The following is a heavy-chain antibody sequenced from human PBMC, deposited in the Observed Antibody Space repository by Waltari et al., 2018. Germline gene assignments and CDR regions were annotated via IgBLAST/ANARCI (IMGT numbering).Heavy chain of an antibody. D-gene: IGHD2-2*01. CDR2: MNPNSGNT. CDR3: ARGPRYCSSTSCYRDAFDI. Sequence: QVQLVQSGAEVKKPGASVKVSCKASGYTFHSYDITWVRQATGQWLEWRGWMNPNSGNTGYAQKFKGRVTITRNTSISTACMELSSMRSEDTAVYYCARGPRYCSSTSCYRDAFDIWGQGTMVTVSS. V-gene: IGHV1-8*03. J-gene: IGHJ3*02. CDR1: GYTFHSYD.